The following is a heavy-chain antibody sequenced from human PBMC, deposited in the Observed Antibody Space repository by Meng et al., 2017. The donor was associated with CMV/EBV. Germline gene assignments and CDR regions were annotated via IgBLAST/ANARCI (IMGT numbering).Heavy chain of an antibody. V-gene: IGHV1-18*01. CDR3: ARDALYSSSWYYYYYGMDV. Sequence: ASVKVSCKGSGCTFTSYGISWVRQAPGQGLEWMGWISAYNGNTNYAQKLQGRVTMTTDTSTSTAYMELRSLRSDDTAVYYCARDALYSSSWYYYYYGMDVWGQGTTVTVSS. CDR2: ISAYNGNT. J-gene: IGHJ6*02. CDR1: GCTFTSYG. D-gene: IGHD6-13*01.